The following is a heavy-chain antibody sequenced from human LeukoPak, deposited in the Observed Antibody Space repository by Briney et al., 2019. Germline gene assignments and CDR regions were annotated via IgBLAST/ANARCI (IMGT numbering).Heavy chain of an antibody. CDR3: ARLGTSGAQTGLGLYYFDY. CDR2: IYPGDSDT. CDR1: GYSFPTYW. V-gene: IGHV5-51*01. J-gene: IGHJ4*02. Sequence: GESLKISCKGSGYSFPTYWIGWVRQMPGKGLEWMGIIYPGDSDTRYSPSFQGQITISVDKSISTAYLQWSSLKASDTAMYYCARLGTSGAQTGLGLYYFDYWGQGTLVTVSS. D-gene: IGHD7-27*01.